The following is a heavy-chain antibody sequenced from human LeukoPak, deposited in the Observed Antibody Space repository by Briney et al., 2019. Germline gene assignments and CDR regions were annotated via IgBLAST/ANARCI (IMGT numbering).Heavy chain of an antibody. CDR3: AKARCDFWSGYQRCYYYMDV. J-gene: IGHJ6*03. CDR1: GFTFSSYD. Sequence: PGGSLRLSCAASGFTFSSYDMHWVRQAPGKGLEGVAFIRYDGSNKYCGDSVKGRFTISRDNSKNTLYLQMNSLRAEDTAVYYCAKARCDFWSGYQRCYYYMDVWGKGTTVTVSS. V-gene: IGHV3-30*02. CDR2: IRYDGSNK. D-gene: IGHD3-3*01.